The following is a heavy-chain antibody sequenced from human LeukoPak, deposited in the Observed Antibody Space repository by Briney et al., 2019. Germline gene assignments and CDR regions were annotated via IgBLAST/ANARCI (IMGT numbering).Heavy chain of an antibody. D-gene: IGHD1-14*01. CDR2: IYYSGST. J-gene: IGHJ5*02. V-gene: IGHV4-39*01. CDR3: ARKGVTGWFDP. CDR1: GGSISSSYYY. Sequence: SETLSLTCTVSGGSISSSYYYWGWIRQPPGKGLEWIGSIYYSGSTYYNPSLKSRVTISVDTSKNQFSLKLSSVTAADTAVYYCARKGVTGWFDPWGQGTLVTVSS.